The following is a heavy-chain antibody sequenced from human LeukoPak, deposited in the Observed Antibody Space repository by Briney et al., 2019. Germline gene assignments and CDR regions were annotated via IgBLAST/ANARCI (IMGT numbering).Heavy chain of an antibody. CDR1: GFTFGDYA. V-gene: IGHV3-49*03. Sequence: GGSLRLSCTASGFTFGDYAMSWFRQAPGKGLEWVGFIRSKAYGGTTEYAASVKGRFTISRDDSKSIAYLQMNSLKTEDTAVYYCTTKALEYYYDSSGYTDWGQGTLVTVSS. CDR2: IRSKAYGGTT. CDR3: TTKALEYYYDSSGYTD. D-gene: IGHD3-22*01. J-gene: IGHJ4*02.